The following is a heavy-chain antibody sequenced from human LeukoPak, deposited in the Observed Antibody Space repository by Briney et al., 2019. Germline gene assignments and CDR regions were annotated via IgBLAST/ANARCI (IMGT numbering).Heavy chain of an antibody. V-gene: IGHV4-59*12. Sequence: SETLSLTCTVSGGSISSYYWSWIRQPPGKGLEWLGYIYYSGSTNYNPSLKSRVTISVDTSKNQFSLKLSSVTAADTAVYYCARDHCSSTSCFLPGGWFDPWGQGTLVTVSS. J-gene: IGHJ5*02. CDR1: GGSISSYY. CDR3: ARDHCSSTSCFLPGGWFDP. D-gene: IGHD2-2*01. CDR2: IYYSGST.